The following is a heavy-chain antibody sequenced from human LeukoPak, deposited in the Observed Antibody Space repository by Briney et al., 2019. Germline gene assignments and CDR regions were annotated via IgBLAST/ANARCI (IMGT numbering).Heavy chain of an antibody. CDR3: ARQQYYYDSSGFNWFDP. J-gene: IGHJ5*02. CDR1: GGSISSYY. Sequence: SETLSLTCTVSGGSISSYYWSWIRQPPGKGLEWIGYIYYSGSTNYDPSLKSRVTISVDTSKNQFSLKLSSVTAADTAVYYCARQQYYYDSSGFNWFDPWGQGTLVTVSS. V-gene: IGHV4-59*08. D-gene: IGHD3-22*01. CDR2: IYYSGST.